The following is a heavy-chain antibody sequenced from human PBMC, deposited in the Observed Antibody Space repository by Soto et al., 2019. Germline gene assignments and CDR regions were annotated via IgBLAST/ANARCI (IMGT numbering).Heavy chain of an antibody. CDR3: ARHYICRGGDCYYYGMDV. Sequence: PGESLKISCKGSGYSFTEYGISWVRQMPGKGLEWMGRIDPSDSYINYSPSFQGHVTISADKSINTAYLQWSSLRASDTAIYYCARHYICRGGDCYYYGMDVWGQGTTVTVSS. CDR1: GYSFTEYG. J-gene: IGHJ6*02. D-gene: IGHD3-16*01. CDR2: IDPSDSYI. V-gene: IGHV5-10-1*01.